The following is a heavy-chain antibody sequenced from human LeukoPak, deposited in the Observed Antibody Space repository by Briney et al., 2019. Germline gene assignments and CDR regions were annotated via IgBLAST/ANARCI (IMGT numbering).Heavy chain of an antibody. D-gene: IGHD1-26*01. CDR2: IYYSGST. J-gene: IGHJ4*02. Sequence: SETLSLTCTVSGGSISSSSYYWGWIRQPPGKGLEWIGSIYYSGSTYYNPSLKSRVTISVDTSKNQFSLKLSSVTAADTAVYYCARVGGSYPEARFDYWGQGTLVTVSS. V-gene: IGHV4-39*07. CDR3: ARVGGSYPEARFDY. CDR1: GGSISSSSYY.